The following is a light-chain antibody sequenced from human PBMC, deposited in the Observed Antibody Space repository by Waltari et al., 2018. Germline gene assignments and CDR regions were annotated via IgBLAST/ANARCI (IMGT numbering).Light chain of an antibody. Sequence: SYVLTQPPSVSVAPGQTARITCDRFNIGSQSVHRYQQKEGQAPVLVVYDDDDRPSGIPERFSGSNSENTATLTISRVEAGDEADYYCQVWDSSSDYWVFGGGTKLTVL. V-gene: IGLV3-21*02. CDR3: QVWDSSSDYWV. CDR2: DDD. J-gene: IGLJ3*02. CDR1: NIGSQS.